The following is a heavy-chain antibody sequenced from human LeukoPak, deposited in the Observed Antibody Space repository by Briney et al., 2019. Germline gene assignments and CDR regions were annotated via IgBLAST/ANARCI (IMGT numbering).Heavy chain of an antibody. CDR3: ARDGGHYDSSGYFSSFDY. D-gene: IGHD3-22*01. CDR1: GYTFTSYY. V-gene: IGHV1-46*01. J-gene: IGHJ4*02. CDR2: INPSGGST. Sequence: ASVKVSCKASGYTFTSYYMHWVRQAPGQGLEWMGIINPSGGSTSYAQKFQGRVTITRDMSTSTGYMELSSLRSEDTAVYYCARDGGHYDSSGYFSSFDYWGQGTLVTVSS.